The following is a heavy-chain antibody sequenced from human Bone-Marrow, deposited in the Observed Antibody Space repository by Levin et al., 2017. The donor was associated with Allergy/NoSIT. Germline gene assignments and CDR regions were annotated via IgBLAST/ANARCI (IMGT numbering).Heavy chain of an antibody. CDR1: EFIFSRYP. V-gene: IGHV3-30*04. D-gene: IGHD3-10*01. Sequence: GGSLRLSCVASEFIFSRYPMHWVRQAPGKGLEWVAVMSNDGNFKSYADSVKGRFTISRDNSEDTLYLQMNSLRPEDTGVYFCTRGAGSYPWAVFDHWGQGTLVTVSS. CDR2: MSNDGNFK. J-gene: IGHJ4*02. CDR3: TRGAGSYPWAVFDH.